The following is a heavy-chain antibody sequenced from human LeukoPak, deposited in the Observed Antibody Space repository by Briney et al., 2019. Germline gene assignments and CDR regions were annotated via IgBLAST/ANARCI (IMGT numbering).Heavy chain of an antibody. D-gene: IGHD2/OR15-2a*01. CDR3: ARGNLDN. V-gene: IGHV3-53*01. CDR2: IYSDGST. CDR1: VFSVSTSY. Sequence: PGGSLRLSCAAAVFSVSTSYINWVRQAPGKGLEWVSVIYSDGSTKYADSVKARFSISRDNTKNMVYLQMKSLRVEDTAVYYCARGNLDNWGQGTLVTVSS. J-gene: IGHJ4*02.